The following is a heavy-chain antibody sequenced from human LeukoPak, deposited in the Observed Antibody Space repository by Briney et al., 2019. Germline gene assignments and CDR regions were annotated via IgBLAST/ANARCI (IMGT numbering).Heavy chain of an antibody. Sequence: GGSLRLSCAASGFTFSSYAMSWVRQAPGKGLEWISAISGGGGSTFYADSVKGRCTISRDNSKSTVSLQMSALRAEDTAIDYGAKVAGSGGYFPEYWGQGTLVTVSS. J-gene: IGHJ4*02. CDR3: AKVAGSGGYFPEY. V-gene: IGHV3-23*01. CDR2: ISGGGGST. CDR1: GFTFSSYA. D-gene: IGHD3-10*01.